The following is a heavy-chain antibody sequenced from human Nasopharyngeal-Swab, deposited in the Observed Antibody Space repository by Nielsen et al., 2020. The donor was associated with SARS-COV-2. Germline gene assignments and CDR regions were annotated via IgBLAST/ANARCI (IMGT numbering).Heavy chain of an antibody. CDR1: GGSISSYY. CDR3: ARGGRGIFGVVTNFDY. V-gene: IGHV4-59*01. Sequence: LRLSCTVSGGSISSYYWSWIRQPPGKGLEWIGYIYYSGSTNYNPSLKSRVTISVDTSKNQFSLKLSSVTAADTAVYYCARGGRGIFGVVTNFDYWGQGTLVTVSS. D-gene: IGHD3-3*01. CDR2: IYYSGST. J-gene: IGHJ4*02.